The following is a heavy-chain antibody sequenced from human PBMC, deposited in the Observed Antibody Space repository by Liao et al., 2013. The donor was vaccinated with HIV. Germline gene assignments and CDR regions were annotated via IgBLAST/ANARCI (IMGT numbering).Heavy chain of an antibody. D-gene: IGHD5/OR15-5a*01. CDR3: YVSTRRTGVTVRTLRNLRKGTLTGKPVGTYRGSLPGPTRVGFDP. Sequence: QVQLQESGPGLVKPSETLSLTCTVSGGSISSYYWSWIRQPAGKGLEWVGRIFTSGSTNYNPSLKSRVTISVDTSKNQFSLKLSSVTAAXRPVVVTYVSTRRTGVTVRTLRNLRKGTLTGKPVGTYRGSLPGPTRVGFDP. V-gene: IGHV4-4*07. J-gene: IGHJ5*02. CDR1: GGSISSYY. CDR2: IFTSGST.